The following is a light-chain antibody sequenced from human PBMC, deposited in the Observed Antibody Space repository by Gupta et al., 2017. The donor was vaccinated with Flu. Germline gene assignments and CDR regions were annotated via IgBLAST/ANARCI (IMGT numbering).Light chain of an antibody. CDR3: QQVYTYRPWT. V-gene: IGKV1-9*01. CDR1: QSIATA. Sequence: DRVTITCRASQSIATALAWYQQKPGKAPELLIYAASTLQSGVTSRFSGSGSGTEFTLTINSLQPEDLATYYCQQVYTYRPWTFGQGTKVEI. J-gene: IGKJ1*01. CDR2: AAS.